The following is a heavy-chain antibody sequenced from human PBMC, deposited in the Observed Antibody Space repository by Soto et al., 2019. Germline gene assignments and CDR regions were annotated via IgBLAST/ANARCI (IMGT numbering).Heavy chain of an antibody. J-gene: IGHJ4*02. Sequence: VQLVESGGGLVQPGGSLRLSCAASGFTVNSYWMSWVRQAPGKGLEWVANIKQDGSEKYYVDSVKGRFTISRDNAKNSLYLQMNSLRAEDAAVYYCARGRWNPDYWGQGTLVTVSS. CDR2: IKQDGSEK. V-gene: IGHV3-7*05. CDR1: GFTVNSYW. CDR3: ARGRWNPDY. D-gene: IGHD1-1*01.